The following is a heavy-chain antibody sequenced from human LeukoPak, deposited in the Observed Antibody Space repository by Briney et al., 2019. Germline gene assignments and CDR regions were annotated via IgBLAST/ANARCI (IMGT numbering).Heavy chain of an antibody. CDR2: IKQDGTEK. D-gene: IGHD3-9*01. CDR1: GFAFGSTW. V-gene: IGHV3-7*01. Sequence: GGSLRLSCAASGFAFGSTWMTWVRQAPGKGLEWVASIKQDGTEKNYVDFVKGRFTISRDNARNSLYLQMNSLRAEDTAVYYCARAPDDILTGFAFDIWGQGTMVTVSS. CDR3: ARAPDDILTGFAFDI. J-gene: IGHJ3*02.